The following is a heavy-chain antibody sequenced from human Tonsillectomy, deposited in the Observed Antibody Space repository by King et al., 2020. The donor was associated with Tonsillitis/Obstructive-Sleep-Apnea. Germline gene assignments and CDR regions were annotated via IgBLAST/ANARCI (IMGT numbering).Heavy chain of an antibody. D-gene: IGHD4-23*01. Sequence: QLQESGPGLVKPSETLSLTCTVSGGSISSRRYSWGWIRQPPGAGLEWIGSIYYSGSTHYNPSPKSRVTISVDTSKNQFSLKLSSVTAADTPVYYCSGGRDYGGTHCYIDLWGRGTLVTVSS. CDR2: IYYSGST. CDR3: SGGRDYGGTHCYIDL. J-gene: IGHJ2*01. CDR1: GGSISSRRYS. V-gene: IGHV4-39*01.